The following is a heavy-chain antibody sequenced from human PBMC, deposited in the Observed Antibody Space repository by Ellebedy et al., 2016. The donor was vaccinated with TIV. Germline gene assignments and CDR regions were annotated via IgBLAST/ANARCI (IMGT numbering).Heavy chain of an antibody. CDR1: GFNFKDHG. D-gene: IGHD4-17*01. CDR2: ITYNGGHE. Sequence: GGSLRLSXVGSGFNFKDHGIHWVRQAPGKGLEWVAVITYNGGHEFYTDSVKGRFTISRDNSQNTLYLQMNSLSADDTAVYYCAKAAFFTSTVTFDHWGQGTLVTLSS. CDR3: AKAAFFTSTVTFDH. J-gene: IGHJ4*02. V-gene: IGHV3-30*18.